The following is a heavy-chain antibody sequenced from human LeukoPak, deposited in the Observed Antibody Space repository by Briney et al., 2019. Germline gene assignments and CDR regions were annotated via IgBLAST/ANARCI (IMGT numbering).Heavy chain of an antibody. V-gene: IGHV3-11*04. CDR3: ARHAGSYAFDI. CDR1: GFTFSDYY. J-gene: IGHJ3*02. D-gene: IGHD1-14*01. Sequence: GGSLRLSCAASGFTFSDYYRSWIRQAPGMGLEWVSYITTSDTTIYYADSVKGRFTISRDNAKNSLYLQMNSLRAEDTAVYYCARHAGSYAFDIWGQGTMVTVSS. CDR2: ITTSDTTI.